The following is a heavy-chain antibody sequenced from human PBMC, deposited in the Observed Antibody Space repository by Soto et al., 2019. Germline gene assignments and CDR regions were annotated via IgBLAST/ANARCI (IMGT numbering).Heavy chain of an antibody. CDR2: IFYSGST. CDR1: GGSISSSSYY. Sequence: PSETLSLTCTVSGGSISSSSYYWGWIRQPPGKGLEWIGSIFYSGSTYYNPSLRSRVTISVDTSKNQFSLKLSSVTAADTAVYYCARLRAAGLSQIIAAAGSRYYYYYGMDVWGQGTTVTVSS. CDR3: ARLRAAGLSQIIAAAGSRYYYYYGMDV. V-gene: IGHV4-39*01. D-gene: IGHD6-13*01. J-gene: IGHJ6*02.